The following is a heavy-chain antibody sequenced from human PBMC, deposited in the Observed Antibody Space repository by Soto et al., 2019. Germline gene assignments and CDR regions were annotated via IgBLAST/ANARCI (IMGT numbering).Heavy chain of an antibody. D-gene: IGHD6-19*01. V-gene: IGHV1-69*06. J-gene: IGHJ4*02. Sequence: QVQLVQSGAEVKKPGSSVKVSCKASGGSFDSNAISWVRQAPGQGLEWMGGIIPIYDSPNYAQNFQGRVTVIADKATSTAYLLLSRLKFADSANYYCAVAVTGSRSPLAHWGQGTLVIVSS. CDR1: GGSFDSNA. CDR3: AVAVTGSRSPLAH. CDR2: IIPIYDSP.